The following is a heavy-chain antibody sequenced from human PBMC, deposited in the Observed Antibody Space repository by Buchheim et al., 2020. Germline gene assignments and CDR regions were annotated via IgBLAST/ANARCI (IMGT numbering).Heavy chain of an antibody. Sequence: QVQLVQSGAEVKKPGASVKVSCKASGYTFINYYMHWVRQAPGQGLEWMGIITPSGGHTSYAQKFQGRVTMTRDTSTSTVYMELSSLRSEDTAVYYCARDPLTEGDNYYGMDVWGQGTT. D-gene: IGHD2-21*02. CDR1: GYTFINYY. CDR3: ARDPLTEGDNYYGMDV. J-gene: IGHJ6*02. V-gene: IGHV1-46*03. CDR2: ITPSGGHT.